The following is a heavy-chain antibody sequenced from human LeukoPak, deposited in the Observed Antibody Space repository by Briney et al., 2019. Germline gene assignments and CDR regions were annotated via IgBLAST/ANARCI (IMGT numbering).Heavy chain of an antibody. CDR3: ARTGGTIDY. V-gene: IGHV4-30-4*01. D-gene: IGHD2-8*02. CDR2: IYYSGST. Sequence: PSETLSLTCAVYGGSFSGYYWSWIRQPPGKGLEWIGYIYYSGSTYYNPSLKGRVTISVDTSKNQFSLKLNSVTAADTAVYYCARTGGTIDYWGQGTLVTVSS. J-gene: IGHJ4*02. CDR1: GGSFSGYY.